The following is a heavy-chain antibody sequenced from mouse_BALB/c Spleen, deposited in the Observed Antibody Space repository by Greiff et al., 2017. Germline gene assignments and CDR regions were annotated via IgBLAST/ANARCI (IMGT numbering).Heavy chain of an antibody. V-gene: IGHV1S56*01. CDR1: GYTFTSYY. CDR3: ARGATLYGYYAMDY. Sequence: QVQLQQSGPELVKPGASVKMSCKASGYTFTSYYIHWVKQRPGQGLEWIGWIYPGDGSTKYNEKFKGKTTLTADKSSSTAYMLLSSLTSEDSAIYFCARGATLYGYYAMDYWGQGTSVTVSS. D-gene: IGHD1-1*02. CDR2: IYPGDGST. J-gene: IGHJ4*01.